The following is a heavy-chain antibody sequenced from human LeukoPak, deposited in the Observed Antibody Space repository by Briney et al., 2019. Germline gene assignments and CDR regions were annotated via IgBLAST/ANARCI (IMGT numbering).Heavy chain of an antibody. J-gene: IGHJ4*02. V-gene: IGHV3-23*01. Sequence: GGSLRLSCAASGFTFSSYAMSWVRQAPGKGLEWVSAISGSGGSTYYADSVKGRFTIFRDNSKNTLYLQMNSLRAEDTAVYYCAKADQKYYDFWSGYDCWGQGTLVTVSS. D-gene: IGHD3-3*01. CDR1: GFTFSSYA. CDR3: AKADQKYYDFWSGYDC. CDR2: ISGSGGST.